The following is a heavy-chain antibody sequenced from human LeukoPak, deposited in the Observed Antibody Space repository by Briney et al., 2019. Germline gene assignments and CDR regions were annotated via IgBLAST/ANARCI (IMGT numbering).Heavy chain of an antibody. CDR3: AKKRPGVGPYDH. Sequence: PGGSLRLSCAASGFTFSSYAMSWVRQAPGKGLEWVSAISGSGGTTYYADSVKGRFTLSRDSSKNTVYLQMNSLRAEDTAVYYCAKKRPGVGPYDHWGQGTLVTVSS. V-gene: IGHV3-23*01. CDR1: GFTFSSYA. CDR2: ISGSGGTT. J-gene: IGHJ4*02.